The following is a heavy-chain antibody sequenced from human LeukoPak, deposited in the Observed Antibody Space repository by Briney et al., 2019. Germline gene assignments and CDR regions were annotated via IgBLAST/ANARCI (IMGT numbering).Heavy chain of an antibody. CDR1: GFTVSSNS. CDR3: ARRAGAYSHPYDY. Sequence: GLLRLSGTVSGFTVSSNSMSGVRQAPEKGLKWVSFIYSNNTHYSDSVKCRFTISRDKSTNTLSLQINSLRDEDTAVYYCARRAGAYSHPYDYWGQGTLVTVSS. D-gene: IGHD4/OR15-4a*01. CDR2: IYSNNT. J-gene: IGHJ4*02. V-gene: IGHV3-53*01.